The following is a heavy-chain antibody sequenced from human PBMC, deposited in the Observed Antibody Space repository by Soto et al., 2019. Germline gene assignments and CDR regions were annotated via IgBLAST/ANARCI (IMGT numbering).Heavy chain of an antibody. CDR2: IKQDGSEK. CDR3: ARGGRLLWFGERNGIDY. Sequence: GGSLRLSCAASGFTFSSYWMSWVRQAPGKGLEWVANIKQDGSEKYYVDSVKGRFTISRDNAKNSLYLQMNSLRAEDTAVYYCARGGRLLWFGERNGIDYWGQGTLVTVSS. CDR1: GFTFSSYW. V-gene: IGHV3-7*01. J-gene: IGHJ4*02. D-gene: IGHD3-10*01.